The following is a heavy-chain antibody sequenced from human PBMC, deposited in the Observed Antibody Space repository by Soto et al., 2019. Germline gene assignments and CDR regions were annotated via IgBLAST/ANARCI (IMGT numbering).Heavy chain of an antibody. CDR1: GFTVSNNY. Sequence: PGGSLRLSCAASGFTVSNNYMSWIRQAPGKGLEWVSGIHYSGHTYYADSVKGRSTISRDNSKNTLYLQMDTLRAEDTAVYYCAREYGDSLGGWYFDLWGRGTLVTVSS. CDR3: AREYGDSLGGWYFDL. J-gene: IGHJ2*01. D-gene: IGHD4-17*01. V-gene: IGHV3-53*01. CDR2: IHYSGHT.